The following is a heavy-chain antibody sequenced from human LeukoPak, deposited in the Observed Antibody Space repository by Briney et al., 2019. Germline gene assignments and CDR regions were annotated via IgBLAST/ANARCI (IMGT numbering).Heavy chain of an antibody. V-gene: IGHV1-69*05. D-gene: IGHD1-26*01. CDR3: AREPRRYGSYLDY. CDR1: GGTFSSYA. Sequence: SVKVSCKASGGTFSSYAISWVRQAPGQGREWMGGIIPIFGTANYAQKFQGRVTITTDESTSTAYMELSSLRSEDTAVYYCAREPRRYGSYLDYWGQGTLVTVSS. J-gene: IGHJ4*02. CDR2: IIPIFGTA.